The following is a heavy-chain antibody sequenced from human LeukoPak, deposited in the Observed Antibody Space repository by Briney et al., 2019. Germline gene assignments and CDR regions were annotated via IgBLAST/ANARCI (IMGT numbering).Heavy chain of an antibody. Sequence: ASVKVSCKASGYTFTGYYMHWVRQAPGQGLEWMGWINPNSGGTNYARKFQGRVTMTRDTSISTAYMELSRLRSDDTAVYYCARDFNEQWLVNYYYYMDVWGKGTTVTISS. V-gene: IGHV1-2*02. D-gene: IGHD6-19*01. CDR2: INPNSGGT. CDR1: GYTFTGYY. CDR3: ARDFNEQWLVNYYYYMDV. J-gene: IGHJ6*03.